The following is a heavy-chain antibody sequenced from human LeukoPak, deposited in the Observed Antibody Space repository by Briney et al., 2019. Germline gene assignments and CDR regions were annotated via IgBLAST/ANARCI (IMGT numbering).Heavy chain of an antibody. CDR2: IFSDGST. J-gene: IGHJ3*02. CDR1: GFTVSSYY. V-gene: IGHV3-66*01. D-gene: IGHD5-24*01. CDR3: AREGPGGDGYNHAYDI. Sequence: PGGSLRLSCAASGFTVSSYYMTWVRQAPGKGLGWVSVIFSDGSTYYGDSVRGRFTISRDNSKNTLYLQMNSLRAEDTAVYYCAREGPGGDGYNHAYDIWGQGTTVTVSS.